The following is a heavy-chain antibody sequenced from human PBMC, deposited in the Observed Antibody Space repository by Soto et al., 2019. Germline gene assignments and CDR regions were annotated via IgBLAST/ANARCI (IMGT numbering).Heavy chain of an antibody. V-gene: IGHV1-2*02. D-gene: IGHD3-9*01. CDR1: GYTFTGYY. CDR3: ARDPLYYDILTGYLHYYYGMDV. Sequence: ASVKVSCKASGYTFTGYYMHWVRQVPGQGLEWMGWINPNSGGTNYAQKFQGRVTMTRDTSISTAYMELSRLRSDDTAVYYCARDPLYYDILTGYLHYYYGMDVWGQGTTVTAP. J-gene: IGHJ6*02. CDR2: INPNSGGT.